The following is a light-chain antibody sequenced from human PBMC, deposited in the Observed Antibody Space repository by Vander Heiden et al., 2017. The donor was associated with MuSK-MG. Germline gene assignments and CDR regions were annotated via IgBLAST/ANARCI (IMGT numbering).Light chain of an antibody. CDR1: QNIRKY. V-gene: IGKV1-39*01. Sequence: DIQMTQSPSSLSASVGDRVTITCRASQNIRKYLNWYQHKPGKAPRLLIYGASSLQSGVSSRFSGTGSGTDFTLTINGLQREDFATYYCHQNYSPPHAFGQGT. CDR3: HQNYSPPHA. CDR2: GAS. J-gene: IGKJ1*01.